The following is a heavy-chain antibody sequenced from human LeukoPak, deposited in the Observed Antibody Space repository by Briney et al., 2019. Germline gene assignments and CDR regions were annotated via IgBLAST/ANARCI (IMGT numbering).Heavy chain of an antibody. CDR3: AKGSSRTYYYYYMDV. CDR1: GFTFSSYA. V-gene: IGHV3-23*01. D-gene: IGHD2-2*01. J-gene: IGHJ6*03. CDR2: ISGSGGST. Sequence: PGGSLRLSCAASGFTFSSYAMSWVRQAPGKGLEWVSAISGSGGSTYYADSVKGRFTISRDNSMNTLYLQMNSLRAEDTAVYYCAKGSSRTYYYYYMDVWGKGTTVTVSS.